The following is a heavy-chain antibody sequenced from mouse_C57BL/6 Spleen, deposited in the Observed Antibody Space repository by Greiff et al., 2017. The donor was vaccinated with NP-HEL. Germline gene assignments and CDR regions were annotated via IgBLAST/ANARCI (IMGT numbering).Heavy chain of an antibody. Sequence: VQLQESGAELVKPGASVKISCKASGYAFSSYWMNWVKQRPGKGLEWIGQIYPGDGDTNYNGKFKGKATLTADKSSSTAYMQLSSLTSEDSAVYFCARVDGSTPYYAMDYWGQGTSVTVSS. D-gene: IGHD1-1*01. J-gene: IGHJ4*01. CDR2: IYPGDGDT. V-gene: IGHV1-80*01. CDR1: GYAFSSYW. CDR3: ARVDGSTPYYAMDY.